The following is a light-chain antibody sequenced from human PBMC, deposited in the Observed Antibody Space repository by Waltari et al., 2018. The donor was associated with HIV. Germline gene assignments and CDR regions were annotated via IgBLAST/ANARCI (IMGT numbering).Light chain of an antibody. Sequence: QSALNQPPAASGSPGQSVTISCIGTSSDVGGYDYASRYHHHPGKAPKLMIYEVSKRPSGVPDRFSGSKSGNTASLTVSGLQAEDEADYYCSSHAGSNNYVFGTGTKVTVL. CDR1: SSDVGGYDY. CDR3: SSHAGSNNYV. V-gene: IGLV2-8*01. CDR2: EVS. J-gene: IGLJ1*01.